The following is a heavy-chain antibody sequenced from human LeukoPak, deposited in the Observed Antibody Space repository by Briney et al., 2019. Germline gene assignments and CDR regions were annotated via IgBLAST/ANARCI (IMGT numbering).Heavy chain of an antibody. CDR3: ARHAYYDILTGYYGSSAPSYYFDY. CDR1: GGSISSYY. CDR2: IYTSGST. D-gene: IGHD3-9*01. Sequence: ETLSLTCTVSGGSISSYYWSWIRQPAGKGLEWIGRIYTSGSTNYNPSLKSRVTMSVDTSKNQFSLKLSSVTAADTAVYYCARHAYYDILTGYYGSSAPSYYFDYWGQGTLVTVSS. J-gene: IGHJ4*02. V-gene: IGHV4-4*07.